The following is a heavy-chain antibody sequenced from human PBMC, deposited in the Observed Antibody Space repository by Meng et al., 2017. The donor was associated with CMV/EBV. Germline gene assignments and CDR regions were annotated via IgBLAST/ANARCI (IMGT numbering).Heavy chain of an antibody. Sequence: SVKVSCKASGGTFSSYAISWVRQAPGQGLEWMGGIIPILGIANYAQKFQGRVTITADKSTSTAYMELSSLRSEDTAVYYCARGQPPILVEMATIYPGMDVWGQGTTVTVSS. J-gene: IGHJ6*02. V-gene: IGHV1-69*10. CDR3: ARGQPPILVEMATIYPGMDV. CDR1: GGTFSSYA. CDR2: IIPILGIA. D-gene: IGHD5-24*01.